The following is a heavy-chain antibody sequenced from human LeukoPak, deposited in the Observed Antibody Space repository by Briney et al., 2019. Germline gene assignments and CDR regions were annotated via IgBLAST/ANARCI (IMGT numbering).Heavy chain of an antibody. CDR2: INPNSGGT. J-gene: IGHJ4*02. Sequence: ASVKVSCKASGYTFTGYYMHWVRQAPGQGLEWMGWINPNSGGTNYAQKFQGRVTMTRDTSISTAYMELSRLRSDDTAVYYCASRDCSSTSCYPSHDYWGQGTLVTVSS. CDR1: GYTFTGYY. D-gene: IGHD2-2*01. V-gene: IGHV1-2*02. CDR3: ASRDCSSTSCYPSHDY.